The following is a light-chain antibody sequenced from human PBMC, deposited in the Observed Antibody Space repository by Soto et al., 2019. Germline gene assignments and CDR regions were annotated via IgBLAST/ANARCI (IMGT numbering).Light chain of an antibody. CDR2: EVT. CDR1: SSAVGSYNL. J-gene: IGLJ1*01. Sequence: QSALTQPASVSGSPGQSITISCTGTSSAVGSYNLVSWYQQHPGKAPKLMIYEVTKWPSGVSNRFSGSKSGNTASLTISGLQAEDEAYYYCCSYAGSSTFYVFGTGTKVTVL. V-gene: IGLV2-23*02. CDR3: CSYAGSSTFYV.